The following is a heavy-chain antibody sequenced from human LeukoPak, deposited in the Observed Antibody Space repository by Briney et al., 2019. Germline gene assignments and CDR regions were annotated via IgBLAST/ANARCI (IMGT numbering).Heavy chain of an antibody. D-gene: IGHD6-13*01. CDR2: ISSSSSYI. V-gene: IGHV3-21*01. J-gene: IGHJ5*02. CDR3: ARDGIAAAAFNWFDP. Sequence: VESLRLSCAASGFTFSSYSMNWVRQAPGKGLEWVSSISSSSSYIYYADSVKGRFTISRDNAKNSLYLQMNSMRAENTAVYYCARDGIAAAAFNWFDPWGQGTLVTVSA. CDR1: GFTFSSYS.